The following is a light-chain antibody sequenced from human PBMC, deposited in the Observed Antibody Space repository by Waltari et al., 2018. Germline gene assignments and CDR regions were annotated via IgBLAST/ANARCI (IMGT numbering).Light chain of an antibody. CDR3: SSYTSISTSVV. CDR2: DVY. CDR1: RSDVGGYDF. V-gene: IGLV2-14*03. Sequence: QSALTQPASVSGAPGQSITISCTGTRSDVGGYDFISWYQQYPGKAPQLIIYDVYYRPSGVSQRFSASKSGDTASLTISGLQTDDEADYYCSSYTSISTSVVFGGGTKLTVL. J-gene: IGLJ2*01.